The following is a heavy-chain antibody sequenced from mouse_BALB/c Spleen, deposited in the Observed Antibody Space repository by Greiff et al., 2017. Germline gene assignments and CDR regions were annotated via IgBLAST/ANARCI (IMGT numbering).Heavy chain of an antibody. D-gene: IGHD2-10*02. J-gene: IGHJ2*01. CDR3: TRREYGNYAPFDY. V-gene: IGHV1-5*01. Sequence: EVQLQQSGTVLARPGASVKMSCKASGYSFTSYWMHWVKQRPGQGLEWIGAIYPGNSDTSYNQKFKGKAKLTAVTSASTAYMELSSLTNEDSAVYYCTRREYGNYAPFDYWGQGTTLTVSS. CDR1: GYSFTSYW. CDR2: IYPGNSDT.